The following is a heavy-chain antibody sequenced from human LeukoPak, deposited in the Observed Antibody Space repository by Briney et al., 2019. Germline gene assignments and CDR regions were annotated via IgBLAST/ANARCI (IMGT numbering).Heavy chain of an antibody. Sequence: GGSLRLSCAASEFTFSSHAMIWVRQAPGKGLEWVSSITSTSSDIFYTDSVKGRFTISRDNAKSSLYLQMNSLRAEDTAVYYCARDVMAGAPGADYWGQGTLVTVSS. CDR2: ITSTSSDI. D-gene: IGHD1-26*01. J-gene: IGHJ4*02. CDR3: ARDVMAGAPGADY. CDR1: EFTFSSHA. V-gene: IGHV3-21*01.